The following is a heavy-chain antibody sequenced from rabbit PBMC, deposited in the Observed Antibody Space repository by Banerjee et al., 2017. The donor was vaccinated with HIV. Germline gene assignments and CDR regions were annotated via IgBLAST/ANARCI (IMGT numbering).Heavy chain of an antibody. Sequence: QSLEESGGDLVQPEGSLALTCKASGFTISSSYYMCWVRQAPGKGLEWIACIYADGSGYTYYASWAKGRFTISKTSSTTVTLQMTSLTAADTATYFCARVNAGSSGYPYYFNLWGPGTLVTVS. V-gene: IGHV1S40*01. CDR1: GFTISSSYY. CDR3: ARVNAGSSGYPYYFNL. D-gene: IGHD1-1*01. CDR2: IYADGSGYT. J-gene: IGHJ4*01.